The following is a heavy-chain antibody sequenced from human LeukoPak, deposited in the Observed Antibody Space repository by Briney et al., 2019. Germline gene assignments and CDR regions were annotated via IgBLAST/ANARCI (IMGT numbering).Heavy chain of an antibody. CDR1: GFTFDDYA. CDR3: AKDIHDRGYTDY. Sequence: PGGSLRLSCAASGFTFDDYAMHWVRQAPGKGLEWVSLISGDGGSTYYADSVKGRFTISRDNSKNPLFLQMNSLRTEDTALYYCAKDIHDRGYTDYWGQGTLVTVSS. V-gene: IGHV3-43*02. CDR2: ISGDGGST. D-gene: IGHD3-22*01. J-gene: IGHJ4*02.